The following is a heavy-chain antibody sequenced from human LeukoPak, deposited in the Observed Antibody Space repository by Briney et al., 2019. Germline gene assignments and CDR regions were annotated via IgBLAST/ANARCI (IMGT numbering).Heavy chain of an antibody. CDR1: GGSISSSSYY. D-gene: IGHD6-6*01. CDR2: IYTSGST. J-gene: IGHJ4*02. V-gene: IGHV4-61*02. Sequence: SETLSLTCTVSGGSISSSSYYWSWIRQPAGKGLEWIGRIYTSGSTNYNPSLKSRVTISVDTSKNQFSLKLSSVTAADTAVYYCARDLGDSSSFDYWGQGTLVTVSS. CDR3: ARDLGDSSSFDY.